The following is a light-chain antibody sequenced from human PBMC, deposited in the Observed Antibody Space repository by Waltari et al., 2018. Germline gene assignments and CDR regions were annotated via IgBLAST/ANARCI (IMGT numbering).Light chain of an antibody. V-gene: IGLV3-19*01. Sequence: SSELTQDPAVSVAMGQTVTITCQGNGLRSYYASWYQQRPGQAPILTMYDKNNRPSGVQARFAGSNSDKTASLTITGAQAEDEASYYCHSRDASGVGGSFGGGTKLTVL. J-gene: IGLJ2*01. CDR2: DKN. CDR1: GLRSYY. CDR3: HSRDASGVGGS.